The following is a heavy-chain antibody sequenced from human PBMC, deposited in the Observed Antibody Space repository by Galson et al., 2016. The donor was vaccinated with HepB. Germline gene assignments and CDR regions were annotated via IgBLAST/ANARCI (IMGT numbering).Heavy chain of an antibody. V-gene: IGHV3-30*04. CDR1: GFAFSDYA. Sequence: SLRLSCAGSGFAFSDYAVHWVRQAPGKGLEWVSVISYDGRHENYADFVKGRFTVSRDTSKRTVSLQMTSLTLDDSAVYFCARDRYRAAGLSDFWGPGTLVIVSS. CDR2: ISYDGRHE. D-gene: IGHD2-2*01. CDR3: ARDRYRAAGLSDF. J-gene: IGHJ4*02.